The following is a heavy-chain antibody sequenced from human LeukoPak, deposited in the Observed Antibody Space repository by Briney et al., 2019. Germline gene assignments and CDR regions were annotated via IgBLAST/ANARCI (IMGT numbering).Heavy chain of an antibody. D-gene: IGHD2-15*01. V-gene: IGHV1-69*13. CDR2: IIPIFGTA. CDR1: GGIFSSYA. J-gene: IGHJ4*02. CDR3: ASGGYCSGGSCYRLNYFDY. Sequence: ASVKVSCKASGGIFSSYAISWVRQAPGQGLEWMGGIIPIFGTANYAQKFQGRVTITADESTSTPYMELSSLGSEDTAVYYCASGGYCSGGSCYRLNYFDYWGQGTLVTVSS.